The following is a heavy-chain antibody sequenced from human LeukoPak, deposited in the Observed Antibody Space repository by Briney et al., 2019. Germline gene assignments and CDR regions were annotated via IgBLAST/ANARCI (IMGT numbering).Heavy chain of an antibody. CDR2: TSYDGSNK. CDR3: AKDLSSYCSSTSCNLTGS. Sequence: GRSLRLSCAASGFTFSSYGMHWVRQAPGKGLEWVAVTSYDGSNKYYADSVKGRFTISRDNSKNTLYLQMNSLRAEDTAVYHCAKDLSSYCSSTSCNLTGSWGQGTLVTVSS. D-gene: IGHD2-2*01. V-gene: IGHV3-30*18. CDR1: GFTFSSYG. J-gene: IGHJ4*02.